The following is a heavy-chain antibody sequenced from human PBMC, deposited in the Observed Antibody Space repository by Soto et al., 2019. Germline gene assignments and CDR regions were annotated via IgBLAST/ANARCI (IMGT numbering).Heavy chain of an antibody. CDR1: GGSISSGGYS. CDR2: IYHSGST. Sequence: SETLSLTCAVSGGSISSGGYSWSWIRQPPGKGLEWIGYIYHSGSTYYNPSLKSRVTISVDTSKNQFSLKLSSVTAADTAVYYCARDRGDIYGSGSYYNVFGMDVWGQGTTVTVSS. V-gene: IGHV4-30-2*05. CDR3: ARDRGDIYGSGSYYNVFGMDV. J-gene: IGHJ6*01. D-gene: IGHD3-10*01.